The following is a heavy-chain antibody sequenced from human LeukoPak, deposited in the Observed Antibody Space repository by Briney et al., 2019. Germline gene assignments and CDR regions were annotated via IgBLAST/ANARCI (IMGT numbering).Heavy chain of an antibody. D-gene: IGHD3-22*01. CDR3: AKGRQNYYDGSGYYFGPDY. V-gene: IGHV3-74*01. Sequence: GGSLRLSCAASAFTFSSYWMHWVRQAPGKGLVWVSRINNDGSNTNYADSVKGRFTISRDNAKNSVYLQVDSLRAEDTAVYYCAKGRQNYYDGSGYYFGPDYWGQGTLVTVSS. J-gene: IGHJ4*02. CDR2: INNDGSNT. CDR1: AFTFSSYW.